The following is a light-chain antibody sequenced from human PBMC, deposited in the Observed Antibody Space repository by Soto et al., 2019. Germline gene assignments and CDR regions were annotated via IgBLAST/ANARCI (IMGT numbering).Light chain of an antibody. CDR3: QHRSNWPSWT. CDR1: QSVGTY. V-gene: IGKV3-11*01. CDR2: DAS. Sequence: ENVLTQSPGTLSLSPGERATLSCRASQSVGTYLAWYQHKPGQAPRLLIFDASKWATGIPARFSGSGSGTDFTLTISSLEPEDFAVYYCQHRSNWPSWTFGEGTKVEIK. J-gene: IGKJ1*01.